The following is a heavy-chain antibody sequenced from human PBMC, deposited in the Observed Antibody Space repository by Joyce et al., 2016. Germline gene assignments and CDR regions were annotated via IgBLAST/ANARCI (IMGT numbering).Heavy chain of an antibody. V-gene: IGHV4-31*03. D-gene: IGHD5-12*01. Sequence: QVQLQESGPRLVKPSQTLSLTCTVSGGSISSGGYYWSWIRQHPGKGLELIGYVYYSRRTYDSPSLKSRVTKSVDTSKNQFSLKLASVTAADTAVYYCARYSVVDIVATTVRYYFDYWGQGTLVTVSS. CDR1: GGSISSGGYY. CDR2: VYYSRRT. CDR3: ARYSVVDIVATTVRYYFDY. J-gene: IGHJ4*02.